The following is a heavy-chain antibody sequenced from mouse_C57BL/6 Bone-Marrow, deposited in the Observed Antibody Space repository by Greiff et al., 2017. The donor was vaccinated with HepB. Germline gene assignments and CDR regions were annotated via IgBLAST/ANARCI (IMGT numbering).Heavy chain of an antibody. J-gene: IGHJ2*01. CDR1: GFNIKDYY. CDR3: AREYDDGSSDDY. Sequence: EVQLQQSGAELVKPGASVKLSCTASGFNIKDYYMHWVKQRTEQGLEWIGRIDPEDGETKYAPKFQGQATITADTSSNTAYLQLSSRTAEDTAVSYCAREYDDGSSDDYWGQGTTLTVAS. V-gene: IGHV14-2*01. CDR2: IDPEDGET. D-gene: IGHD1-1*01.